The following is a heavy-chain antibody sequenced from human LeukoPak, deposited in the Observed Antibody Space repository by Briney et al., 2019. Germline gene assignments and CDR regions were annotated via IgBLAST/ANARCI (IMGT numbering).Heavy chain of an antibody. V-gene: IGHV4-30-2*01. CDR1: GGSISSGGYS. J-gene: IGHJ4*02. D-gene: IGHD3-10*01. CDR2: IYHSGST. Sequence: SETLSLTCAVSGGSISSGGYSWSWIRQPPGKGLEWIGYIYHSGSTYYNPSLKSRVTISVDKSKNQFSLKLSSVTAADTAVYYCARAGSPITMVRGVFDYWGQGTLVTVSS. CDR3: ARAGSPITMVRGVFDY.